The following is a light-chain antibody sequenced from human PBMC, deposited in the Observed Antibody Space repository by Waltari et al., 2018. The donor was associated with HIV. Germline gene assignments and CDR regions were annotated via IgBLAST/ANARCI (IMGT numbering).Light chain of an antibody. CDR3: QQFDHLPLT. CDR2: DAS. CDR1: QDISNY. V-gene: IGKV1-33*01. Sequence: DIQMTQSPSSLSASVGDRVTITCQASQDISNYLNWYQQKPGKAPKLLIHDASKLEIGVPLRFRGSGSGTDFTFTISSLQPEDVATYYCQQFDHLPLTFGGGTRVEIK. J-gene: IGKJ4*01.